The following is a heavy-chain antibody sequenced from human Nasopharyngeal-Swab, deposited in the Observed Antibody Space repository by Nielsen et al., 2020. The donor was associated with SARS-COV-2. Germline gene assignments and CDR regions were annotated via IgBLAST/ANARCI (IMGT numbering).Heavy chain of an antibody. V-gene: IGHV4-34*01. Sequence: WIRQPPGKGLEWIGEVNHGGGTNYNPSLKSRVTISVATSKNQFSLKLRSVTAADTAVYYCARGDKRKAPRDYSYYYYMDVWGKGTTVTVSS. J-gene: IGHJ6*03. CDR3: ARGDKRKAPRDYSYYYYMDV. CDR2: VNHGGGT. D-gene: IGHD2-21*01.